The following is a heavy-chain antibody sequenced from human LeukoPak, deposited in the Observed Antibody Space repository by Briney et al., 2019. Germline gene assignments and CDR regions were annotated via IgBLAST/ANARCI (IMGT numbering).Heavy chain of an antibody. CDR1: GFTFSSYA. D-gene: IGHD1-26*01. CDR3: ARTLVGATRFDY. Sequence: PGGSPRLSCAASGFTFSSYAMSWVRQAPGKGLEWVSAISGSGGSTYYADSVKGRFTISRDNSKNTLYLQMNSLRAEDTAVYYCARTLVGATRFDYWGQGTLVTVSS. V-gene: IGHV3-23*01. J-gene: IGHJ4*02. CDR2: ISGSGGST.